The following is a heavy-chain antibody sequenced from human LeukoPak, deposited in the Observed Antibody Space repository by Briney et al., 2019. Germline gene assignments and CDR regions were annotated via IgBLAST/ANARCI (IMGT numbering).Heavy chain of an antibody. CDR1: GFTFSSYS. Sequence: GGSLRLSCAASGFTFSSYSMNWVRQAPGKGLEWVSSISSSSSYIYYADSVKGRFTISRDNAKNSLYLQMNSLRAEDTAVYYCARIVDSSGYYLPDYWGQGTLVTVSS. V-gene: IGHV3-21*01. CDR2: ISSSSSYI. CDR3: ARIVDSSGYYLPDY. D-gene: IGHD3-22*01. J-gene: IGHJ4*02.